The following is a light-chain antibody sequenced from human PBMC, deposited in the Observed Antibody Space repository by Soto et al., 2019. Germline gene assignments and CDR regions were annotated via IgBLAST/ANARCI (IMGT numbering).Light chain of an antibody. CDR1: SSDVGGYDY. CDR2: EVT. Sequence: QSVLTQPPSASGSPGQSVTISCTGTSSDVGGYDYVSWYQQQSGEAPKLIIYEVTNRPSGVPDRFSGSKSGNTASLTVSGLQAEDEADYYCSSYAGINNVSFGAGTKVTV. CDR3: SSYAGINNVS. V-gene: IGLV2-8*01. J-gene: IGLJ1*01.